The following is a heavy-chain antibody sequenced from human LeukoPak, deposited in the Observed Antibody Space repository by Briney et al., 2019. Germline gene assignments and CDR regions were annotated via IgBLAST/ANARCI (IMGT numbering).Heavy chain of an antibody. CDR1: GFTFSNYG. D-gene: IGHD2-15*01. V-gene: IGHV3-15*01. CDR2: IKSKSYGGTT. J-gene: IGHJ3*02. CDR3: TTAPRGYCSGGSCSYAFDI. Sequence: GGSLRLSCAASGFTFSNYGMNWVRQAPGKGLEWVGRIKSKSYGGTTDYAAPVKGRFTISRDDSKNTLYLQMNSLKTEDTAVYYCTTAPRGYCSGGSCSYAFDIWGQGTMVTVSS.